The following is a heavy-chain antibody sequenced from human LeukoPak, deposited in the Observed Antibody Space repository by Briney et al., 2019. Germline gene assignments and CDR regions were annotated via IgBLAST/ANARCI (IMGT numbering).Heavy chain of an antibody. V-gene: IGHV4-61*08. CDR3: ASQSAGYDFWSGYRY. J-gene: IGHJ4*02. Sequence: PSETLSLTCTVSGGSISSGDYYWSWIRQPPGKGLEWIGYIYYSGSTNYNPSLKSRVTISVDTSKNQFSLKLSSVTAADTAVYYCASQSAGYDFWSGYRYWGQGTLVTVSS. CDR1: GGSISSGDYY. CDR2: IYYSGST. D-gene: IGHD3-3*01.